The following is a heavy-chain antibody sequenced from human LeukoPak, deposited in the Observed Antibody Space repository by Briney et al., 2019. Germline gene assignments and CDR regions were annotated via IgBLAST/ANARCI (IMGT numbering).Heavy chain of an antibody. J-gene: IGHJ4*02. CDR3: ARGENDYVWGSYRRRYYFDY. D-gene: IGHD3-16*02. CDR2: INPNSGGT. V-gene: IGHV1-2*04. CDR1: GYTFTGYY. Sequence: ASVKVSCKASGYTFTGYYMHWVRQAPGQGLEWMGWINPNSGGTNYAQKFQGWVTMTRDTSISTAYMELSRLRSDDTAVYYCARGENDYVWGSYRRRYYFDYWGQGTLVTVSP.